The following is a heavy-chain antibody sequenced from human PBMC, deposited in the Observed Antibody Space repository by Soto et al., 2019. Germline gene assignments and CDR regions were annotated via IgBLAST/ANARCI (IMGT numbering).Heavy chain of an antibody. CDR3: ARVLSPKYTTYWVDAFDF. CDR2: IKQDGNSK. D-gene: IGHD1-1*01. J-gene: IGHJ3*01. CDR1: GFTFSTYW. Sequence: EVQLVESGGGSAQPGGSLRLSCAASGFTFSTYWMTWVRQAPGKGLEWVANIKQDGNSKNYVDSVEGRFTVSRDNTKNSLYLQMSNLRAENAAVYYCARVLSPKYTTYWVDAFDFWGRGTMVTVSS. V-gene: IGHV3-7*04.